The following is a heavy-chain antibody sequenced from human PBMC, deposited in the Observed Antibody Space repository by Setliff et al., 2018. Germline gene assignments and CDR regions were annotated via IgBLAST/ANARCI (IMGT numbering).Heavy chain of an antibody. D-gene: IGHD3-10*01. CDR2: ISGSGTNT. CDR3: AKGGAYYFGSGSRPADY. J-gene: IGHJ4*02. V-gene: IGHV3-23*01. CDR1: GFTFSDYA. Sequence: GGSLRLSCAASGFTFSDYAMNWVRQAPGKGLEWVAGISGSGTNTYYADSVRGRCTLSRDNSKNTLYLQVSSLRADDTAVYYCAKGGAYYFGSGSRPADYWGQGTLVTVSS.